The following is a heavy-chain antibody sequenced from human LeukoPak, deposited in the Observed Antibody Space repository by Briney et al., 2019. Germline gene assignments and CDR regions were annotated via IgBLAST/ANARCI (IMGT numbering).Heavy chain of an antibody. V-gene: IGHV4-30-2*01. Sequence: SETLSLTCAVSGGSISSGGYSWSWIRQPPGMGLEWIGYIYHSGSTYYNPSLKSRVTISVDRSKNQFSLKLSSVTAADTAVYYCARVYGSNYYFDYWGQGTLVTVSS. CDR2: IYHSGST. CDR3: ARVYGSNYYFDY. CDR1: GGSISSGGYS. J-gene: IGHJ4*02. D-gene: IGHD4-11*01.